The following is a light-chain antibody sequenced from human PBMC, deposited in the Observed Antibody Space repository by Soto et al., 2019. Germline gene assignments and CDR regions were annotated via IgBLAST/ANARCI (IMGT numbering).Light chain of an antibody. Sequence: DIQMTQSPSSLSASVGDRVTITCRASQSISSYLNWYQQKPGKAPKLLIYAAASLQSGVPSRFSGSGSGTEFTLTISSLQPEDFATYYCQQSYSNPHFGHGTKLEIK. CDR3: QQSYSNPH. CDR1: QSISSY. V-gene: IGKV1-39*01. J-gene: IGKJ2*01. CDR2: AAA.